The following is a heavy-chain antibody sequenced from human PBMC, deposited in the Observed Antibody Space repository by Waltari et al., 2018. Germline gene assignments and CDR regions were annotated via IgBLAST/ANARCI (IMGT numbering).Heavy chain of an antibody. V-gene: IGHV4-4*07. D-gene: IGHD3-16*01. CDR2: VDPSGST. Sequence: HVQLQESGPGLVKPSETLSLTCTVSAGSVSGYYWSWIRQSAGKGLEWLGRVDPSGSTNYNPSIKSRVTISIDPSKKQFSLRLTSVTAADTAVYYCARNGFGAVPVSITYFCDYWGQGTLVTVSS. J-gene: IGHJ4*02. CDR3: ARNGFGAVPVSITYFCDY. CDR1: AGSVSGYY.